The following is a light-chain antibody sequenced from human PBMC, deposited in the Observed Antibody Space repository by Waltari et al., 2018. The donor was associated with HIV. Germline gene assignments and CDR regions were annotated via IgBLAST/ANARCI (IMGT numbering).Light chain of an antibody. J-gene: IGKJ5*01. CDR1: QRISSAF. Sequence: EAVLPQSPGPLSLSPGERASLSCRASQRISSAFLAWYQQRPGQAPRLLIYRASTRATGIPDRFSGAGSATDFTLTITGVEPEDFAMYYCQHYGTTLVTFGPGTRL. V-gene: IGKV3-20*01. CDR2: RAS. CDR3: QHYGTTLVT.